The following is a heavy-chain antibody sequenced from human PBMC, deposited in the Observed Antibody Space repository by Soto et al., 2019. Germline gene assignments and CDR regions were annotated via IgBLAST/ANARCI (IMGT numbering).Heavy chain of an antibody. Sequence: PSETLSLTCTVSGGSISSYDWSWMRQPPGKGLEWIGYMYHSGSTNYNPSLKSRVTTSVDTSKNQFSLKLSSVTAADTAVYYCARHRGITLVRGVLTAFDIWGPGTMVTVSS. CDR3: ARHRGITLVRGVLTAFDI. D-gene: IGHD3-10*01. CDR2: MYHSGST. CDR1: GGSISSYD. J-gene: IGHJ3*02. V-gene: IGHV4-59*08.